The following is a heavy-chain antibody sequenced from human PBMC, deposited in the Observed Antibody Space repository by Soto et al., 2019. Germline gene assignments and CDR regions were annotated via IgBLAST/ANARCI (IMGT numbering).Heavy chain of an antibody. Sequence: QVQLVQSGAEVKKPGSSVKVSCKVSGGTFSNYAIDWVRLAPGQGLEWMGGIVPIFGTTYYAQKFKGRATIIADESTTTANLELSSLRSEDTAIYYCARVGAVAGIDNDRGFDVWGQGTAVTVSS. CDR2: IVPIFGTT. D-gene: IGHD6-19*01. V-gene: IGHV1-69*12. J-gene: IGHJ6*02. CDR1: GGTFSNYA. CDR3: ARVGAVAGIDNDRGFDV.